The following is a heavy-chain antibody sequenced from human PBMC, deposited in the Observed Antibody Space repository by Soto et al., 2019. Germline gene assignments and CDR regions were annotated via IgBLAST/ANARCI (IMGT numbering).Heavy chain of an antibody. V-gene: IGHV1-69*13. CDR3: ARHVPAAGYYYGMDV. D-gene: IGHD2-2*01. CDR2: IIPIFGTA. Sequence: SVKVACKASGGTFSSYSISWVRQAPGQGLEWMGGIIPIFGTADYAQKFQGRVTITADESTSTAYMELSSLRSEDTAVYYCARHVPAAGYYYGMDVWGQGTTVTVSS. CDR1: GGTFSSYS. J-gene: IGHJ6*02.